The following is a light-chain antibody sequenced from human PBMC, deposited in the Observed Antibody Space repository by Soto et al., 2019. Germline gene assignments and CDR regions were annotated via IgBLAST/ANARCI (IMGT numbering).Light chain of an antibody. CDR1: QSISSN. CDR3: QQYNNWPRAT. V-gene: IGKV3-15*01. Sequence: EIVMSQSPATLSVSPGERATLSCRASQSISSNLAWYQQKPGQAPRLLMFRTSSRATGVPARFSGSGSGTEVNLTISSLQSEDFGVYYCQQYNNWPRATFGGGTKVDIK. CDR2: RTS. J-gene: IGKJ4*01.